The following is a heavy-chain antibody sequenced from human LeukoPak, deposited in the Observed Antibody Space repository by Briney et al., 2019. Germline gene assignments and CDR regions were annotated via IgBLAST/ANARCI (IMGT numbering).Heavy chain of an antibody. Sequence: GGSLRLSCAASGFTFSSYGMHWVRQAPGKGLEWVAFIRYDGSNKYYADSVKGRFTISRDNSKNTLYLQMNSLRAEDTAVYYCAKDSKIVGATFRSYHYMDVWGRGTAVTVSS. V-gene: IGHV3-30*02. D-gene: IGHD1-26*01. CDR3: AKDSKIVGATFRSYHYMDV. CDR2: IRYDGSNK. CDR1: GFTFSSYG. J-gene: IGHJ6*03.